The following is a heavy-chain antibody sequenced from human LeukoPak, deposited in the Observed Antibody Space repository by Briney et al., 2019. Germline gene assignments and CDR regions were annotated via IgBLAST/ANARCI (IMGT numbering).Heavy chain of an antibody. Sequence: GGSLRLSCAASGFTFSGSAMHWVRQASGKGLEWVGRIRSKANSYATAYAASVKGRFTISRDDSKNTAYLQMNSLKTEDTAVYYCARHRVSEALWFGPFDPWGQGTLVTVSS. D-gene: IGHD3-10*01. CDR3: ARHRVSEALWFGPFDP. CDR2: IRSKANSYAT. V-gene: IGHV3-73*01. CDR1: GFTFSGSA. J-gene: IGHJ5*02.